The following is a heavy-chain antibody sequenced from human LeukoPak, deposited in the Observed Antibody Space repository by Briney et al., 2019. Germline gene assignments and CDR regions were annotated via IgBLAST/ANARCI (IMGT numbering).Heavy chain of an antibody. D-gene: IGHD2-2*01. CDR1: GFTFNNYG. CDR3: AKGPLRGTAAAVDY. CDR2: ISYDGRNK. Sequence: GGSLRLSCAASGFTFNNYGMHWVRQAPGKGLEWVAVISYDGRNKHYPDSVKGRFTISRDISTDTLWLQMDSLRTEDTAVYYCAKGPLRGTAAAVDYWGQGTLVTVSS. V-gene: IGHV3-30*18. J-gene: IGHJ4*02.